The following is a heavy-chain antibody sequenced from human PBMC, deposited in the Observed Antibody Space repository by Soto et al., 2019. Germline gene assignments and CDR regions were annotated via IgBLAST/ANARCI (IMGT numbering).Heavy chain of an antibody. CDR1: GFTFSSYG. CDR3: AKGEGGMDV. J-gene: IGHJ6*02. V-gene: IGHV3-30*18. Sequence: ESGGGVVQPGRSLRLSCAASGFTFSSYGMHWVRQAPGKGLEWVAVISYDGSNKYYADSVKGRFTISRDNSKNTLYLQMNSLRAEDTAVYYCAKGEGGMDVWGQGTTVTVSS. CDR2: ISYDGSNK.